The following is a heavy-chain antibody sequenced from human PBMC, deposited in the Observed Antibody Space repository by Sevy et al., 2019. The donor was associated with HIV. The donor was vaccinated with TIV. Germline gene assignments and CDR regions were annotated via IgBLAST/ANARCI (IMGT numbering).Heavy chain of an antibody. CDR3: AKDRAAMVGDAFDI. V-gene: IGHV3-23*01. CDR1: GFPFSSYA. CDR2: IGCSGVST. J-gene: IGHJ3*02. D-gene: IGHD5-18*01. Sequence: GGSLRLSCAASGFPFSSYAMSWVRQAPGKGLEWVSAIGCSGVSTYYADSVKGRFTISRDNSKNTLYLQMNSLRAEDTAVYYCAKDRAAMVGDAFDIWGQGTMVTVSS.